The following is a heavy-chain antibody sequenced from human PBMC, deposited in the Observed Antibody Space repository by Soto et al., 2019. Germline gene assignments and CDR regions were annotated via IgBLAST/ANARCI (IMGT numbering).Heavy chain of an antibody. CDR2: IIPIFDAA. Sequence: VQLVQSGAEVKKPGSSVEVSCKASGGTFSNFAINWVRQAPGQGLEWMGGIIPIFDAANYAQNFRGRVTITADESTSTAYMELSGLRSEDTAMYYCARKAESYGFDIWGQGTLVTVSS. V-gene: IGHV1-69*01. J-gene: IGHJ3*02. CDR1: GGTFSNFA. CDR3: ARKAESYGFDI.